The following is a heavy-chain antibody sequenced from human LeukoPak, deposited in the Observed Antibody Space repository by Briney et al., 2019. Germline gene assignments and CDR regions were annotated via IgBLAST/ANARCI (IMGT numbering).Heavy chain of an antibody. CDR3: ARDPLFGSSVAFDI. D-gene: IGHD2-2*01. V-gene: IGHV3-30*03. J-gene: IGHJ3*02. CDR1: GFTFSSYG. Sequence: GGSLRLSCAASGFTFSSYGMHWVRQAPGKGLEWVAVISYDGSNKYYADSVKGRFTISRDNAKNSLYLQMNSLRAEDTAVYYCARDPLFGSSVAFDIWGQGTMVTVSS. CDR2: ISYDGSNK.